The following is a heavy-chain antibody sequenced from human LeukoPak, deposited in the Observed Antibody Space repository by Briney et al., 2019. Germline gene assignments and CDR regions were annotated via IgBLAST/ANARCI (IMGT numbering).Heavy chain of an antibody. V-gene: IGHV3-43D*03. J-gene: IGHJ3*02. CDR1: GFSFDDYA. CDR3: VKEFYRGNSASYFGFDI. Sequence: PGGSLRLSCAASGFSFDDYAMHWVRQPPGKRLEWASLITWDGGSTYYADSVKGRFTISRDNSKNSLYLQMNSLRAEDTAFYYCVKEFYRGNSASYFGFDIWGQGTMVTVSS. D-gene: IGHD4-23*01. CDR2: ITWDGGST.